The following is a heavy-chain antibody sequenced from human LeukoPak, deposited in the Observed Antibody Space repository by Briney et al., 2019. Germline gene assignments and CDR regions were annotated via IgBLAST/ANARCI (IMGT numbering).Heavy chain of an antibody. Sequence: GGSLRLSCAASGFTFSSYAMSWVRQAPGKGLEWVSAISGSGGSTYYADSVKGRFAISRDNSKNTLYLQMNSLRAEDTAVYYCAKSGLVVVVAVPTYGMDVWGQGTTVTVSS. CDR2: ISGSGGST. D-gene: IGHD2-15*01. V-gene: IGHV3-23*01. J-gene: IGHJ6*02. CDR3: AKSGLVVVVAVPTYGMDV. CDR1: GFTFSSYA.